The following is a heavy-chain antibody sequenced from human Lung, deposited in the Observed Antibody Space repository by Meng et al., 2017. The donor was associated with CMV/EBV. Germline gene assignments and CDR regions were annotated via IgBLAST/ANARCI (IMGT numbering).Heavy chain of an antibody. CDR3: ASGTPGRSYCDY. CDR2: FVNYVDT. Sequence: HVLLLQPAPDVKKAGASGRVSCKASGYTFGSYGICWVRQAPGQGLEWMGWFVNYVDTYPAPKFQGRVTMTTDTHTNTAFMELRSLTSDDTAVYYCASGTPGRSYCDYWGQGTLVTVSS. V-gene: IGHV1-18*01. J-gene: IGHJ4*02. CDR1: GYTFGSYG. D-gene: IGHD2-15*01.